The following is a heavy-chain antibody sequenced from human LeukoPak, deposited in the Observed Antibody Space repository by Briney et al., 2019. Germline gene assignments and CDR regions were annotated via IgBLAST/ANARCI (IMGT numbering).Heavy chain of an antibody. V-gene: IGHV4-59*01. CDR1: GGSISSYY. CDR2: IYYSGST. Sequence: KPSETLSLTCTVSGGSISSYYWSWIRQPPGEGLEWIGYIYYSGSTNYNPSLKSRVTISVDTSKNQFSLKLSSVTAADTAVYYCARASLDYDFWSGYVYWGQGTLVTVSS. CDR3: ARASLDYDFWSGYVY. J-gene: IGHJ4*02. D-gene: IGHD3-3*01.